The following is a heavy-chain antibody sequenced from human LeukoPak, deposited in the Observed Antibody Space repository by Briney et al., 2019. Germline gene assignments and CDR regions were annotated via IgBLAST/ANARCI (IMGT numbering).Heavy chain of an antibody. CDR1: GFTVISNY. V-gene: IGHV3-66*01. D-gene: IGHD3-10*01. J-gene: IGHJ3*02. Sequence: GGSLRLSCAASGFTVISNYISWVRQAPGRGVGWVSVMYSGGITYYADSVKGRFGLSTDTSKNALYLKMNSMRGEDTAVYYCSSGASNFGEFWNAFDIWGQGTMVTVSS. CDR2: MYSGGIT. CDR3: SSGASNFGEFWNAFDI.